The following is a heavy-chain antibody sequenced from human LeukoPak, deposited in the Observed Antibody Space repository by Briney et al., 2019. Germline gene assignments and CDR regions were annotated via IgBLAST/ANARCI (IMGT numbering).Heavy chain of an antibody. V-gene: IGHV3-11*01. CDR2: ISSSGSTI. D-gene: IGHD2-21*02. J-gene: IGHJ6*02. CDR1: GFTFSDYY. Sequence: GGSLRLSCAASGFTFSDYYMSWIRQAPGKGLEWVSYISSSGSTIYYADSVKGRFTISRDNAKNSLYLQMNSLRAEDTAVYYCARDARRGDYSPHYYYGMDVWGPGTTVTVSS. CDR3: ARDARRGDYSPHYYYGMDV.